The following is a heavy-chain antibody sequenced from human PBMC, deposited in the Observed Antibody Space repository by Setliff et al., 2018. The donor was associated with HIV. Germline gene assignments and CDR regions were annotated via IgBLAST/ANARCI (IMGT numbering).Heavy chain of an antibody. CDR3: ARDSNAPYFQH. CDR1: GYSISSGYY. V-gene: IGHV4-38-2*02. CDR2: FYHSGST. D-gene: IGHD1-1*01. J-gene: IGHJ1*01. Sequence: SETLSLTCAVSGYSISSGYYWGWVRQPPEKGLEWIGSFYHSGSTYYNPSLKSRVTISLHKSKTQFSLKLNSVTAADTAVYYCARDSNAPYFQHWGQGTLVTVSS.